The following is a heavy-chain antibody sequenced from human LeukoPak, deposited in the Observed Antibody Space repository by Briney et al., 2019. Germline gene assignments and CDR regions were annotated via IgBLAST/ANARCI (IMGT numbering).Heavy chain of an antibody. Sequence: PGRSLRLSCAASGFTFSSYAMHWVREAPGKGLEWVAVLSSDGTDKHYADSVKGRFTISRDNSKSTLYLQMNSLRGEDTAIYYCAKDLSGAADYYFDYWGQGTLVTVCS. J-gene: IGHJ4*02. V-gene: IGHV3-30-3*01. CDR1: GFTFSSYA. CDR2: LSSDGTDK. D-gene: IGHD6-19*01. CDR3: AKDLSGAADYYFDY.